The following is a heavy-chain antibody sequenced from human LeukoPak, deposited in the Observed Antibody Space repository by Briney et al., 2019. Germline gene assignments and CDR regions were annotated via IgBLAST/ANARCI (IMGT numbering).Heavy chain of an antibody. V-gene: IGHV1-46*01. CDR2: INPSGGST. Sequence: EASVKVCCKASRYTFTSYYMHWVRQAPGQGLEWMGIINPSGGSTSYAQKLQGRVTMTTDTSTSTAYMELRSLRSDDTAVYYCARSHNGGVGGYFDWLLNYWGQGTLVTVSS. D-gene: IGHD3-9*01. J-gene: IGHJ4*02. CDR3: ARSHNGGVGGYFDWLLNY. CDR1: RYTFTSYY.